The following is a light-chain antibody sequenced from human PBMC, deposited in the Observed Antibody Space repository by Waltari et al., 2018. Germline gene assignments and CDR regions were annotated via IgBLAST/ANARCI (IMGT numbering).Light chain of an antibody. Sequence: EIVMTQSPAPLSVSPGERATLSCRASQSVSSNLAWYQQKPGQAPRLLIYGASTRATGIPARFSGSGSGTEFTLTISSLQSEDFAVYYCQQYNNWLGTFGPGTKVDIK. CDR2: GAS. V-gene: IGKV3-15*01. CDR1: QSVSSN. CDR3: QQYNNWLGT. J-gene: IGKJ3*01.